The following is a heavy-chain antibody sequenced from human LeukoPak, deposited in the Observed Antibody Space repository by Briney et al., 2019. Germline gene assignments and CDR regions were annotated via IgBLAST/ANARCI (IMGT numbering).Heavy chain of an antibody. Sequence: GASVKVSCKASGYTFTSYAMHWVRQAPGQRLEWMGWINAGNGNTGYAQKFQGRVTMTRNTSISTAYMELSSLRSEDTAVYYCARGYSYGTDYWGQGTLVTVSS. CDR1: GYTFTSYA. V-gene: IGHV1-3*01. CDR2: INAGNGNT. CDR3: ARGYSYGTDY. J-gene: IGHJ4*02. D-gene: IGHD5-18*01.